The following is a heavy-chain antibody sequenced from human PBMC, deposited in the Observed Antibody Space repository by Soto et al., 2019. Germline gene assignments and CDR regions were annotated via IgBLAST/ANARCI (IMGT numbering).Heavy chain of an antibody. V-gene: IGHV1-69*02. CDR3: ATSYGSGYRAFDS. D-gene: IGHD3-10*01. Sequence: QVQLVQSGAAVQRPGSSVRVSCTASGDTFNFYSINWVRQAPGLGLQWMGRINPILSMSTYAPRFQGRVTMTADKSTSTAYMELSSLRSEDTAMYYCATSYGSGYRAFDSWGQGALVTVSS. CDR2: INPILSMS. J-gene: IGHJ4*02. CDR1: GDTFNFYS.